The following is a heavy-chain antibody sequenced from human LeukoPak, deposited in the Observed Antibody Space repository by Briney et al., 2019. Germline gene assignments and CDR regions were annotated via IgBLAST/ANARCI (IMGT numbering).Heavy chain of an antibody. CDR2: IYTSGST. CDR1: GGSISSGSYY. V-gene: IGHV4-61*02. J-gene: IGHJ3*02. D-gene: IGHD3-22*01. CDR3: ARDGISYYESLDAFDI. Sequence: PSQTLSLTCTVSGGSISSGSYYWSWIRQPAGKGLEWIGRIYTSGSTNYNPSLKSRVTISVDTSKNQFSLKLSSVTAADTAVYYCARDGISYYESLDAFDIWGQGTMVTVSS.